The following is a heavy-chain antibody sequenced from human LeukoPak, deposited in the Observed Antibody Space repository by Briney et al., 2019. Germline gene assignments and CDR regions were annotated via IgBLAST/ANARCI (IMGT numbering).Heavy chain of an antibody. J-gene: IGHJ6*03. V-gene: IGHV1-3*03. CDR3: ARSLRSLYYMDV. Sequence: ASVKVSCKASGYTFTSYAMHWVRQAPGQRLEWMGWINAGNGNTKYSQEFQGGVTITRDTSASTAYMELSSLRSEDMAVYYCARSLRSLYYMDVWGKGTTVTVSS. CDR1: GYTFTSYA. D-gene: IGHD4-17*01. CDR2: INAGNGNT.